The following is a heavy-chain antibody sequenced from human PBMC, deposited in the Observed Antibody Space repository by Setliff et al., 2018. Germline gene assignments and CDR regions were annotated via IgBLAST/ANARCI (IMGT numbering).Heavy chain of an antibody. D-gene: IGHD5-18*01. Sequence: SETLSLTCTVSGGSINSGGYYWSWIRQHPGKGLEWIGYIYYSGSTYYNPSLKSRVTISVDTSTNQFSLKLSSVTAADTAVYYCARLKTAMVDFWGQGTLVTVSS. CDR3: ARLKTAMVDF. J-gene: IGHJ4*02. CDR1: GGSINSGGYY. V-gene: IGHV4-31*03. CDR2: IYYSGST.